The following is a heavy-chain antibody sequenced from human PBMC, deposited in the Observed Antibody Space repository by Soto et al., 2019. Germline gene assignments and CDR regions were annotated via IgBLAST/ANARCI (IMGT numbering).Heavy chain of an antibody. CDR3: ARHTYLNWFDP. V-gene: IGHV4-39*01. CDR1: GGSISSSSYY. Sequence: QLQLQESGPGLVKPSETLSLTCTVSGGSISSSSYYWGWIRQPPGKGLEWIGSIYYSGSTYYNPSLKSRVTISVDTSKNQFSLKLSSVTAADTAVYYCARHTYLNWFDPWGQGTLVTVSS. J-gene: IGHJ5*02. CDR2: IYYSGST.